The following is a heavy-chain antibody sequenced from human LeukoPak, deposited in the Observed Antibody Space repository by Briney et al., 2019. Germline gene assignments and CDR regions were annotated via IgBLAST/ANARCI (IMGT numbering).Heavy chain of an antibody. D-gene: IGHD4-17*01. CDR3: AKAASKRTDYGDYAFYYYMDV. Sequence: GGSLRLPCAASGFTFSSYAMHWVRQAPGKGLEWVAVISYDGSNKYYADSVKGRFTISRDDSKNTLYLQMNSLRAEDTAVYYCAKAASKRTDYGDYAFYYYMDVWGKGTTVTISS. J-gene: IGHJ6*03. CDR1: GFTFSSYA. CDR2: ISYDGSNK. V-gene: IGHV3-30-3*02.